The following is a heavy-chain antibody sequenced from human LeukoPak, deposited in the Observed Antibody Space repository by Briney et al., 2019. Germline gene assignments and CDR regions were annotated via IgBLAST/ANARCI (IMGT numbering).Heavy chain of an antibody. V-gene: IGHV4-38-2*01. CDR2: IYDSGST. Sequence: SETLSLTCAVSGYSLSSGYFWGWSRPPPGEGVGWSGSIYDSGSTYYNPSLKSRVTISVDTYKNQFSLKLSSVTAADTAVYYCARLGCTNGVCRPFDYWGQGTLVTVSS. D-gene: IGHD2-8*01. CDR3: ARLGCTNGVCRPFDY. CDR1: GYSLSSGYF. J-gene: IGHJ4*02.